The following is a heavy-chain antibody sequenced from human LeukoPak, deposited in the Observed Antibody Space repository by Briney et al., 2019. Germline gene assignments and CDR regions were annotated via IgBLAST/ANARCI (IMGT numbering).Heavy chain of an antibody. CDR1: GGSISSSYW. J-gene: IGHJ6*03. Sequence: KASGTLSLTCAVSGGSISSSYWWSWVRQPPGKGLEWIGEVYHSGSTNYYPSLKSRVTISVDTSKNQFSLKLSSVTAADTAVYYCARRTGYMDVWGKGTTVTISS. CDR3: ARRTGYMDV. V-gene: IGHV4-4*02. CDR2: VYHSGST.